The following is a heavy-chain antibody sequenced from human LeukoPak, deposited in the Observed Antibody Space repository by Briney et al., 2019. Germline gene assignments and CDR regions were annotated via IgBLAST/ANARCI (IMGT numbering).Heavy chain of an antibody. D-gene: IGHD3-3*01. J-gene: IGHJ5*02. Sequence: SETLSLTCAVYGGSFSGYYWSWIRQPPGKGLEWIGEINHSGSTNYNPSLKSRVTISVDTSKNQFSLKLSSVTAADTAVYYCARQPASIFGVVIIGNWFDPWGQGTLVTVSS. CDR3: ARQPASIFGVVIIGNWFDP. CDR2: INHSGST. V-gene: IGHV4-34*01. CDR1: GGSFSGYY.